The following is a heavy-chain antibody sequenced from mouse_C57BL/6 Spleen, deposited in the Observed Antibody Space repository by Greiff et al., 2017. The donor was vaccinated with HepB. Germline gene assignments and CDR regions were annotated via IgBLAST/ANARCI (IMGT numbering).Heavy chain of an antibody. CDR3: ARHEEGYGNYPPGFAY. CDR1: GYTFTEYT. Sequence: VHLVESGAELVKPGASVKLSCKVSGYTFTEYTIHWVKQRSGQGLEWIGWFYPGRGSIKYNEKFKDKATLTADKSSSKFYMEISRLTSEDSAVYFCARHEEGYGNYPPGFAYWGQGTLVTVSA. J-gene: IGHJ3*01. D-gene: IGHD2-1*01. V-gene: IGHV1-62-2*01. CDR2: FYPGRGSI.